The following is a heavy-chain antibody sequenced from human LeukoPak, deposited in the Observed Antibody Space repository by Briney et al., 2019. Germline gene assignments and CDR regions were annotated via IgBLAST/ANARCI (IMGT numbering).Heavy chain of an antibody. CDR2: IKQDGSEK. J-gene: IGHJ6*02. D-gene: IGHD6-19*01. CDR3: ARPMEQWLVSSYYYYYGMDV. Sequence: GGSLRLSCAASGFTFSNAWMSWVRQAPGKGLEWVANIKQDGSEKHYVDSVKGRFTISIDNAKNSLYLQMNSLRAEDTAVYYCARPMEQWLVSSYYYYYGMDVWGQGTTVTVSS. V-gene: IGHV3-7*01. CDR1: GFTFSNAW.